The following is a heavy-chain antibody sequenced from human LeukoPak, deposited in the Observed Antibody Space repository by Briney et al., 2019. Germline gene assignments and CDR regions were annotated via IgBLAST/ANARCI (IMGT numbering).Heavy chain of an antibody. V-gene: IGHV3-21*01. D-gene: IGHD6-13*01. CDR1: GFTFSSYS. CDR2: ISSSSSYI. CDR3: ARDSSSWNRGAFDI. Sequence: GGSLRLSCAASGFTFSSYSMNWVRQAPGKGLEWVSSISSSSSYIYYADSVKGRFTISRDNAKNSLYLQMNSLRAEDTAVYYCARDSSSWNRGAFDIWGRGTMVTVSS. J-gene: IGHJ3*02.